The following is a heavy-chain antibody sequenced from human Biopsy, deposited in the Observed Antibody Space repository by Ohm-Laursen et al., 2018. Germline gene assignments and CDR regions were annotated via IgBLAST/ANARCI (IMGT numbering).Heavy chain of an antibody. D-gene: IGHD2/OR15-2a*01. CDR2: IYYNGDT. CDR3: ARATNSTGWPYYFYGMDV. CDR1: GGSVYSSSFY. Sequence: SDTLSLTCTVSGGSVYSSSFYWAWIRQPPGKGLDWIGSIYYNGDTYCNPSLKSRVTISVDTSKNQFSLRLNSVTAADTAVYYCARATNSTGWPYYFYGMDVWGQGTTVTVSS. J-gene: IGHJ6*02. V-gene: IGHV4-39*07.